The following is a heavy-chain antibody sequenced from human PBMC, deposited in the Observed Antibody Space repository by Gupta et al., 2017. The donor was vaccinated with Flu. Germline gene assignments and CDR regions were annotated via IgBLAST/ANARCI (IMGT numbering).Heavy chain of an antibody. CDR3: ARDRGQLRTYYYHYMDV. Sequence: MHWVRQAPGQRLEWMGWINAGNGNTKYSQKFQGRVTITRDTSASTAYMELSSLRSEDTAVYYCARDRGQLRTYYYHYMDVWGKGTTVTVSS. CDR2: INAGNGNT. V-gene: IGHV1-3*01. D-gene: IGHD6-6*01. J-gene: IGHJ6*03.